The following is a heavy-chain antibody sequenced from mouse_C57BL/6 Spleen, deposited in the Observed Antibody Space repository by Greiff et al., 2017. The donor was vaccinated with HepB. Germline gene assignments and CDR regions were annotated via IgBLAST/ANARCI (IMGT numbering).Heavy chain of an antibody. CDR2: IGPGSGST. CDR1: GYTFTDYY. J-gene: IGHJ4*01. D-gene: IGHD1-1*01. Sequence: QLQQSGAELVKPGASVKISCKASGYTFTDYYIDWVKQRPGQGLEWLGKIGPGSGSTYYNEKFKGKATLTADKSSSTAYMQLSSLTSEDSAVYFCAALYYGSSYDAMDYWGQGTSVTVSS. CDR3: AALYYGSSYDAMDY. V-gene: IGHV1-77*01.